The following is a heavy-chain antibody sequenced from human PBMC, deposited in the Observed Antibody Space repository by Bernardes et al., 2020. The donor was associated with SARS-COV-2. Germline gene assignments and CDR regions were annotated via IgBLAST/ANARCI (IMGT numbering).Heavy chain of an antibody. V-gene: IGHV1-18*04. CDR2: ISAYNGNT. D-gene: IGHD3-22*01. J-gene: IGHJ4*02. Sequence: SVKVSCKASGYTFTSYGIIWVRQAPGQGLEWMGWISAYNGNTNYAQKLQGRVTMTTDTSTSTAYMELRSLRSDDTAVYYCARVLNYYDSSGLPRRFEYWGQGTLVTVSS. CDR3: ARVLNYYDSSGLPRRFEY. CDR1: GYTFTSYG.